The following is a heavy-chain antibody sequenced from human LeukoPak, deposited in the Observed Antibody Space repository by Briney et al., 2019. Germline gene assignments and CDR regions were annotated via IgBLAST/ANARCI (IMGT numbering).Heavy chain of an antibody. Sequence: PSQTLSLTCTVSGGSISSGDYYWSWIRQPPGKGLEWIGYIYYSGRTNYNPSLKSRVTISVDTSKNQFSLKLSSVTAADTAVYYCARAVAVASYYYYMDVWGKGTTVTVSS. D-gene: IGHD6-19*01. CDR3: ARAVAVASYYYYMDV. CDR1: GGSISSGDYY. CDR2: IYYSGRT. J-gene: IGHJ6*03. V-gene: IGHV4-61*08.